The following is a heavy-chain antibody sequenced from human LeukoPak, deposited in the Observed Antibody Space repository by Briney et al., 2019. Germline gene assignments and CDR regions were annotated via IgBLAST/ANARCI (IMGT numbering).Heavy chain of an antibody. J-gene: IGHJ4*02. V-gene: IGHV1-8*03. CDR3: ARGSRAYYDFWSGSQGVDY. CDR1: GYTFTSYD. D-gene: IGHD3-3*01. Sequence: SVKVSCKASGYTFTSYDISWVRQATGQGLEWMGWMNPNSGNTGYAQKFQGRVTITRNTSISTAYMELSSLRSEDTAVYYCARGSRAYYDFWSGSQGVDYWGQGTLVTVSS. CDR2: MNPNSGNT.